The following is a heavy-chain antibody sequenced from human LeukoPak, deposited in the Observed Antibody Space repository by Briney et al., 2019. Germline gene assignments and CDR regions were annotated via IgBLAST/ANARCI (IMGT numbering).Heavy chain of an antibody. CDR3: TGIRGGREDV. D-gene: IGHD3-10*01. V-gene: IGHV1-46*01. CDR2: INPRDGGT. J-gene: IGHJ6*02. Sequence: ASVKVSYKASGYALTSYYIHWVRQASGQGLEWMGIINPRDGGTSHAQKFEGRVTMTRDTSTSTIYMELSSLRSDDTAVYYCTGIRGGREDVWGQGTTVTVSS. CDR1: GYALTSYY.